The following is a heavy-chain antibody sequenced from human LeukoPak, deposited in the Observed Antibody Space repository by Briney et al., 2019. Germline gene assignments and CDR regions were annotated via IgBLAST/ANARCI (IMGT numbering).Heavy chain of an antibody. V-gene: IGHV4-4*02. Sequence: PSETLSLTCAVSGGSISNSDWWSWGRQALGKGLEWIGEIYHTGSTNYNPSLKSRVTISVDKSKNQFSLKVTSVTAADTAVYYCARRIQLWPYYFDYWGQGTLVTVSS. CDR1: GGSISNSDW. CDR2: IYHTGST. J-gene: IGHJ4*02. CDR3: ARRIQLWPYYFDY. D-gene: IGHD5-18*01.